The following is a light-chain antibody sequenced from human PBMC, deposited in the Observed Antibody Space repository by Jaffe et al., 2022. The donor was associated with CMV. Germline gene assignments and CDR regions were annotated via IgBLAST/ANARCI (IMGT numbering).Light chain of an antibody. J-gene: IGKJ3*01. Sequence: DIQLTQSPGFLSASVGDRVTITCRAGQGISTYLAWYQQKPGKAPNLLIYATSTLQNGVPSRFRGSRSGTEFTLTISSLQPEDSATYYCQQLNSYPRFAFGPGTKVEIK. CDR2: ATS. CDR3: QQLNSYPRFA. CDR1: QGISTY. V-gene: IGKV1-9*01.